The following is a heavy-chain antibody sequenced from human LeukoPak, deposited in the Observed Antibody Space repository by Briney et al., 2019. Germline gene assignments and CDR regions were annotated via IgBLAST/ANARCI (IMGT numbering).Heavy chain of an antibody. J-gene: IGHJ4*02. D-gene: IGHD2-15*01. V-gene: IGHV3-23*01. CDR1: EFTFSTYA. Sequence: PGGSLRLSCAASEFTFSTYAMSWVRQAPGKGLEWVSAIGSGGGATYYADSVKGRFTVSRDNSKNTLYLQMSSLRAEDTAVYYCARRLVAAATRVFDYWGQGTLVTVSS. CDR2: IGSGGGAT. CDR3: ARRLVAAATRVFDY.